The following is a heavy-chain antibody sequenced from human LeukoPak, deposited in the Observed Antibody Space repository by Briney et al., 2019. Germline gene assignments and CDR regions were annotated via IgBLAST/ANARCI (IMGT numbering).Heavy chain of an antibody. CDR3: ARDVGDTSADDAFDI. V-gene: IGHV3-69-1*01. D-gene: IGHD3-22*01. CDR2: IDTGGYT. Sequence: PGGSLRLSCATSGFSFSSKFLNWVRQAPGKGLQYVSSIDTGGYTYYADSVKGRFTISRDNAKNSLFLQMNSLRAEDTAVYYCARDVGDTSADDAFDIWGQGTMVTVSS. J-gene: IGHJ3*02. CDR1: GFSFSSKF.